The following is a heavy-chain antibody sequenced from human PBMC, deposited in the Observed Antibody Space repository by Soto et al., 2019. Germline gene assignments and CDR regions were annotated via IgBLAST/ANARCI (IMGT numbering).Heavy chain of an antibody. J-gene: IGHJ4*02. CDR3: AKGQRILGSGSYDLAGGFG. V-gene: IGHV3-23*01. Sequence: GGSLRLSCAASGFTFSSYAMSWVRQAPGKGLEWVSAISGSGGSTYYADSVKGRFTISRDNSKNTLYLQMNSLRAEDTAVYYCAKGQRILGSGSYDLAGGFGWGQGTLVTVSS. CDR2: ISGSGGST. D-gene: IGHD3-10*01. CDR1: GFTFSSYA.